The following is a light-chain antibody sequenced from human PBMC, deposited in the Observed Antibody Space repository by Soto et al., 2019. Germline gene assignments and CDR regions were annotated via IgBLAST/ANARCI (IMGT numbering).Light chain of an antibody. V-gene: IGLV1-51*01. J-gene: IGLJ3*02. CDR3: GTWGSDLGVGWV. Sequence: QSVLTQPPSVSAAPGQKVTISCSGSSSNIGSNYVSWYQQLPGTAPKLLIYDSDNRASGIPDRFSGSKSATSATLGIAGLQAGDEDDYYCGTWGSDLGVGWVFGGGTKLTVL. CDR1: SSNIGSNY. CDR2: DSD.